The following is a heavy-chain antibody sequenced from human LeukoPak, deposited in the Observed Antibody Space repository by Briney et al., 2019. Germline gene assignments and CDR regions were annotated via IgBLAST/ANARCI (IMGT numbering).Heavy chain of an antibody. D-gene: IGHD5-18*01. CDR1: GGSISSYY. CDR2: IYISGTT. CDR3: ARVFPGYPGTFDM. Sequence: SETLSLTCNGSGGSISSYYWSWIRQSAGKGLEWIGRIYISGTTNYNPSLKSRVTMSIDTSKNQCSLKLNSVTAADTAMYYCARVFPGYPGTFDMWGQGTMVTVSS. J-gene: IGHJ3*02. V-gene: IGHV4-4*07.